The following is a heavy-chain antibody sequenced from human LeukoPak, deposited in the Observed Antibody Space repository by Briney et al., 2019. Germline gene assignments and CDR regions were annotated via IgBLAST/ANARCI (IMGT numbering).Heavy chain of an antibody. Sequence: GGTLRLSCAASGFTLSSYWMTWVRQAPGMGLQWVANIKEDGSEKYYVDSVKGRFTISRDNAKNSLYLQRSSLRAEDTAVYYCARADSTGAFDIWGQGTMVTVS. V-gene: IGHV3-7*01. CDR2: IKEDGSEK. CDR3: ARADSTGAFDI. CDR1: GFTLSSYW. D-gene: IGHD3-22*01. J-gene: IGHJ3*02.